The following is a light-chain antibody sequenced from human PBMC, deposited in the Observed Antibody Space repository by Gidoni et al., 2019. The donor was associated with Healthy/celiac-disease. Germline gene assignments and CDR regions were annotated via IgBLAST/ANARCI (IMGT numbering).Light chain of an antibody. V-gene: IGKV3-15*01. J-gene: IGKJ1*01. Sequence: PLSVSPGERATLSCRASQSVSSTLAWYQQKPGQAPRLLIYGASTRATGIPARFSGSGSGTEFTLTISSLQSEDFAVYYCQQYNNWPPWTFVRDQGGNQT. CDR2: GAS. CDR3: QQYNNWPPWT. CDR1: QSVSST.